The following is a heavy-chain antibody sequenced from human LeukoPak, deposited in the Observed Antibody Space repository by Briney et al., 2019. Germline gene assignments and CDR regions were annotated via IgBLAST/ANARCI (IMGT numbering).Heavy chain of an antibody. D-gene: IGHD3-22*01. V-gene: IGHV4-4*07. CDR2: FYTSGTK. CDR3: ARLTYYYDSSGYYFDY. J-gene: IGHJ4*02. CDR1: GGSISSYY. Sequence: PSETLSLTCTVSGGSISSYYWSWIRQPAGKGLEWIGRFYTSGTKNYNPSLKSRVTMSVDTSKNQFSLKLSSVTAADTAVYYCARLTYYYDSSGYYFDYWGQGTLVTVSS.